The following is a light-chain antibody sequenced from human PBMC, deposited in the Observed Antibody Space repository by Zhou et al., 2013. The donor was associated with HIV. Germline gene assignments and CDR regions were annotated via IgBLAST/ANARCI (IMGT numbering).Light chain of an antibody. CDR2: AAS. J-gene: IGKJ2*04. Sequence: IQLTQSPSSLSASVGDRVTITCRASQGISSALAWYQQKPGKAPKLLIYAASTLRSGVPSRFSGSGSGTEFTLTISSLQPEDFATYYCQQSYSTPHGSFGPGTKLDIK. V-gene: IGKV1-39*01. CDR3: QQSYSTPHGS. CDR1: QGISSA.